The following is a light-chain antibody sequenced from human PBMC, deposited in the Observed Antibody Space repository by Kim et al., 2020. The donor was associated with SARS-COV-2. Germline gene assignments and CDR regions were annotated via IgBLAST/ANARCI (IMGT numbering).Light chain of an antibody. Sequence: RVTISCTGSSSNIEADYDVHWIQQLPGAAPKLPIYGNSNRPSGVPDRFAGSKSGTSASLAITGLQAEDEADYYCQSYDSSLSGHVVFGGGTQLTVL. CDR3: QSYDSSLSGHVV. J-gene: IGLJ2*01. CDR1: SSNIEADYD. V-gene: IGLV1-40*01. CDR2: GNS.